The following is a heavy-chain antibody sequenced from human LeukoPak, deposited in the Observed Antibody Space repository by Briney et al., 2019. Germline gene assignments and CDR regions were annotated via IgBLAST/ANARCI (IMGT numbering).Heavy chain of an antibody. CDR1: GGSFSGYY. V-gene: IGHV4-34*01. CDR2: INHSGST. CDR3: VRGPRYYDDSGFHYGVFDI. J-gene: IGHJ3*02. Sequence: PSETLSLTCAVYGGSFSGYYWSWIRQPPGKGLEWIGEINHSGSTNYNPSLKSRVTISVDTSKNQFSLKLSSVTAADTAVYYCVRGPRYYDDSGFHYGVFDIWGQGTVVTVSS. D-gene: IGHD3-22*01.